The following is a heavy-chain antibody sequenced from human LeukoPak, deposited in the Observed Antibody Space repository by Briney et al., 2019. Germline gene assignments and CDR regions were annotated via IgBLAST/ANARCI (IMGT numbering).Heavy chain of an antibody. J-gene: IGHJ4*02. Sequence: ASVKVSCKASGYTFTSYGISWVRQAPGQGLEWMGWINPNSGGTNYAQKFQGRVTKTRDTSISTAYMELSRLRSDDTAVYYCARGTFSSGWYRIDYWGQGTLVTVSS. V-gene: IGHV1-2*02. D-gene: IGHD6-19*01. CDR2: INPNSGGT. CDR3: ARGTFSSGWYRIDY. CDR1: GYTFTSYG.